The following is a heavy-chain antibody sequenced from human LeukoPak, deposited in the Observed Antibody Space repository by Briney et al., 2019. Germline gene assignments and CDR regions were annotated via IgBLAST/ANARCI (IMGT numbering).Heavy chain of an antibody. V-gene: IGHV3-48*03. Sequence: GGSLRLSCAASGFTFSSYEMNWVRQAPGKGLEWVSLISTSGSPIYYADSVKGRFTISRDNAKNSLYLQMNSLRAEDTAVYYCVRSAAFDYWGQGTLVTVSS. CDR2: ISTSGSPI. CDR3: VRSAAFDY. D-gene: IGHD3-3*01. J-gene: IGHJ4*02. CDR1: GFTFSSYE.